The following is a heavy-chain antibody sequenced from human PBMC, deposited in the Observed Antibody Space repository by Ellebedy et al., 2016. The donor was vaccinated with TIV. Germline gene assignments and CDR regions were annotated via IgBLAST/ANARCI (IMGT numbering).Heavy chain of an antibody. CDR1: GGTFSSYA. Sequence: AASVKVSCKASGGTFSSYAISWVRQAPGQGLEWMGGIIPIFGTANYAQKFQGRVTITADESTSTAYMELSSLRSEDTAVYYCARDGYSSGWYDYWGQGTLVTVSS. CDR3: ARDGYSSGWYDY. J-gene: IGHJ4*02. V-gene: IGHV1-69*13. CDR2: IIPIFGTA. D-gene: IGHD6-19*01.